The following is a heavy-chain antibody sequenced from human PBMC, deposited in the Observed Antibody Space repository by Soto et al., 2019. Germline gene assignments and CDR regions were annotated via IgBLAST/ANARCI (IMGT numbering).Heavy chain of an antibody. CDR2: IYHSGST. CDR3: ARDLPSIAAPGHYYYGMDV. Sequence: QVQLQESGPGLVKPSGTLSLTCAVSGGSISSSNWWSWVRQPPGKGLEWIGEIYHSGSTNYNPSLKSRVNISVDKSKTQFSLKLSSVTAADTAVYYCARDLPSIAAPGHYYYGMDVWGQGTTVTVSS. D-gene: IGHD6-13*01. V-gene: IGHV4-4*02. J-gene: IGHJ6*02. CDR1: GGSISSSNW.